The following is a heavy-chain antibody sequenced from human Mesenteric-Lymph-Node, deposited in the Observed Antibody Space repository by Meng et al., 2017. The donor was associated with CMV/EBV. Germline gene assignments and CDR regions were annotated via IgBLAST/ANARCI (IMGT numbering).Heavy chain of an antibody. Sequence: GESLKISCTASGFTVSSNYMSWVRRAPGKGLEWVSYISGSGRDIYYADSVKGRFTISRDNAKNSLFLQINSLRAEDTAVYYCARPFISGTLDAFDLWGQGTLVTVSS. D-gene: IGHD1-20*01. CDR1: GFTVSSNY. CDR2: ISGSGRDI. J-gene: IGHJ3*01. V-gene: IGHV3-11*04. CDR3: ARPFISGTLDAFDL.